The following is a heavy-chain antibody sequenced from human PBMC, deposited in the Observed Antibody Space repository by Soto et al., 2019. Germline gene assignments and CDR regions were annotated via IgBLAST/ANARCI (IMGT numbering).Heavy chain of an antibody. CDR2: INAGNGNT. CDR1: GYTFTSYA. Sequence: QVQLEQSGAEEKKPGASVKVSCKASGYTFTSYAMHWVRQAPGQRLEWMGWINAGNGNTKYSQKFQGRVTITRDTSASIAYMELSSLRSEDTAVYYCARDRAHIYYYYGMDVWGQGTTVTVSS. J-gene: IGHJ6*02. V-gene: IGHV1-3*05. CDR3: ARDRAHIYYYYGMDV.